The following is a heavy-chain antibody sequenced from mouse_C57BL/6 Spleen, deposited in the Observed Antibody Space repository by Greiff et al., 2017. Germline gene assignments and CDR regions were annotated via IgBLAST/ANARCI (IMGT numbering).Heavy chain of an antibody. Sequence: QVQLQQSGPELVKPGASVKISCKASGYAFSSSWMNWVKQRPGKGLEWIGRIYPGDGDTNYNGKFKGKATLTADKSSSTAYMQLSSLTSEDSAVYSCARSGNYLYFDYWGQGTTLTVSS. D-gene: IGHD5-5*01. J-gene: IGHJ2*01. V-gene: IGHV1-82*01. CDR1: GYAFSSSW. CDR3: ARSGNYLYFDY. CDR2: IYPGDGDT.